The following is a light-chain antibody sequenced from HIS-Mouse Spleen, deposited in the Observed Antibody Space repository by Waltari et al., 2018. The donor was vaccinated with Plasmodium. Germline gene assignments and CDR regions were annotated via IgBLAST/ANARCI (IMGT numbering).Light chain of an antibody. V-gene: IGKV3-20*01. CDR2: GAS. CDR3: QQYGSSPYT. CDR1: QSVSSSY. Sequence: ELVLTQSPGTLSLSPVERATRSCRASQSVSSSYLAWYQQKPGQAPRLLIYGASSRATGIPDRFSGSGSGTDFTLTISRLEPEDFAVYYCQQYGSSPYTFGQGTKLEIK. J-gene: IGKJ2*01.